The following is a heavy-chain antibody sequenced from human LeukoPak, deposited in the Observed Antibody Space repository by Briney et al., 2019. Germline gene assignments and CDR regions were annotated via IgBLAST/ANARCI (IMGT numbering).Heavy chain of an antibody. V-gene: IGHV1-2*02. CDR2: INPNSGGT. CDR1: GYTFSGYY. D-gene: IGHD6-6*01. Sequence: GASVKVSCKASGYTFSGYYMHWVRQAPGQGLEWMGWINPNSGGTNYAQKFQGRVTMTRDTSISTAYMELSRLRSDDTAVYYCARDRPEYSSSSRVQYYYGMDVWGQGTTVTVPS. J-gene: IGHJ6*02. CDR3: ARDRPEYSSSSRVQYYYGMDV.